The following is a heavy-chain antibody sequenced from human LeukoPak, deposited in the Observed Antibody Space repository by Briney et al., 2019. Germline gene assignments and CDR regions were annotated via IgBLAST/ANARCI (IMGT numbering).Heavy chain of an antibody. CDR2: INWNGGST. CDR1: GFTFDDYG. J-gene: IGHJ4*02. CDR3: ARDRNCGGDCYDRSFDY. D-gene: IGHD2-21*02. V-gene: IGHV3-20*04. Sequence: GGSLRLSCAASGFTFDDYGMSWVRQAPGKGLEWVSGINWNGGSTGYADSVKGRFTISRDNAKNSLYLQMSSLRAEDTALYYCARDRNCGGDCYDRSFDYWGQGTLVTVSS.